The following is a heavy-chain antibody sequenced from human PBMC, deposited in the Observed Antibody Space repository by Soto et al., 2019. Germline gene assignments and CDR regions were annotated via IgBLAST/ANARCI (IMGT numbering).Heavy chain of an antibody. CDR2: IYYSGRS. CDR1: GRSITSSSYY. V-gene: IGHV4-39*01. D-gene: IGHD4-17*01. Sequence: PSETLSLTCTVSGRSITSSSYYWGWIRQPPGKGLEWIGGIYYSGRSYYNPSLKSRVTMSVDTSKNQFSLTLNSVTAADAAVYYCARQRTTVVTQAYFDHWGQGTLVTVSS. CDR3: ARQRTTVVTQAYFDH. J-gene: IGHJ4*02.